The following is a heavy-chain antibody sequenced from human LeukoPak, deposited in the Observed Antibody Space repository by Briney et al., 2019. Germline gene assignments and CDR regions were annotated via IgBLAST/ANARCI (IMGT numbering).Heavy chain of an antibody. CDR1: GGSFSGYY. D-gene: IGHD5-18*01. V-gene: IGHV4-34*01. CDR2: INHSGST. J-gene: IGHJ4*02. Sequence: PSETLSLTCAVYGGSFSGYYWSWIRQPPGKGLEWIGEINHSGSTNYNPSLKSRVTISVDTSKNQFSLKLSSVTAADTAVYYCARVVPRGYSYGYYFDHWGQGTLVTVSS. CDR3: ARVVPRGYSYGYYFDH.